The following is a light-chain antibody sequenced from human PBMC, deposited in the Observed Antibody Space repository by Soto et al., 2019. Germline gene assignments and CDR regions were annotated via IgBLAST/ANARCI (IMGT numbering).Light chain of an antibody. J-gene: IGKJ1*01. CDR2: DAS. CDR3: QQYNSWPRT. V-gene: IGKV3-15*01. CDR1: QSVSNN. Sequence: EIVMTQSPATLSVSPGERATLSCRASQSVSNNLAWYQQKPGQAPRLLIYDASTRATGIPARFSGSGSGTEFTLTIGSLQSEDFAVYYCQQYNSWPRTFGQGTKVDIK.